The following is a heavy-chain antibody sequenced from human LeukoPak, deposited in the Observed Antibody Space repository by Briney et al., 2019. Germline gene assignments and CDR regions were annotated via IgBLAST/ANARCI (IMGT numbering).Heavy chain of an antibody. Sequence: SETLSLTCTVSGGSISSSSYYWGWIRQPPGKGLEWIGSIYYSGSTYYNPSLKSRVTISVDTSKNQFSLKLSSVTAADTAVYYCARQRYDFWSGYYTGVDAFDIWGQGTMVTVPS. J-gene: IGHJ3*02. CDR1: GGSISSSSYY. CDR2: IYYSGST. V-gene: IGHV4-39*01. D-gene: IGHD3-3*01. CDR3: ARQRYDFWSGYYTGVDAFDI.